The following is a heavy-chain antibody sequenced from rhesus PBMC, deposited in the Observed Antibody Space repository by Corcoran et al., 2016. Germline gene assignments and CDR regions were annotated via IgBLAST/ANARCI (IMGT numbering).Heavy chain of an antibody. J-gene: IGHJ4*01. V-gene: IGHV4-169*02. D-gene: IGHD5-24*01. CDR2: IYGRGSNT. Sequence: QLQLQESGPGLVKPSETLSVTCAVSGGSISSSYWSWIRQAPGEGLEWIGYIYGRGSNTNDNPSLKSRVTRSVDTSKNQFARKLSSVTAADTAGYYGAREGGYRPFDYWGQGVLVTVSS. CDR3: AREGGYRPFDY. CDR1: GGSISSSY.